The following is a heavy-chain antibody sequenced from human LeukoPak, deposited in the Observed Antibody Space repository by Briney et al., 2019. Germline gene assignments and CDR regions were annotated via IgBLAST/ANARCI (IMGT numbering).Heavy chain of an antibody. CDR3: AREGYSSGWSQGYYYYYMDV. J-gene: IGHJ6*03. Sequence: SETLSLTCTVSGGSISGSSYYWGWVRQPPGKGLEWIGTIYYSGSTYYNPSLKSRVTISVDTFKNQFSLNLSSVTAADTAVYYCAREGYSSGWSQGYYYYYMDVWGKGTTVTVSS. V-gene: IGHV4-39*07. D-gene: IGHD6-19*01. CDR2: IYYSGST. CDR1: GGSISGSSYY.